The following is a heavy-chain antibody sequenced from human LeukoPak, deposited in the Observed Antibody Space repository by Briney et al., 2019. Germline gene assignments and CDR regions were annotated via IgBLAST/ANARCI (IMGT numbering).Heavy chain of an antibody. CDR2: ISYDGSNK. CDR1: GFTFTSYA. Sequence: GGSLRLSCVASGFTFTSYAMSWVRQAPGKGLEWVAVISYDGSNKYYADSVKGRFTISRDNSKNTLYLQMNSLRAEDTAVYYCAREYCSSTSCYRSAFDIWGQGTMVTVSS. CDR3: AREYCSSTSCYRSAFDI. V-gene: IGHV3-30-3*01. D-gene: IGHD2-2*01. J-gene: IGHJ3*02.